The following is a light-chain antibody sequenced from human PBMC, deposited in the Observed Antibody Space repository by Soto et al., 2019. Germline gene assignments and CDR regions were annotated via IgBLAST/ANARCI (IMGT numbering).Light chain of an antibody. CDR3: MQALQTPLT. Sequence: EIVMTQSPLSLPVTPGEPASISCRCSQSLLHGNGYNYLEWYLQKPGQSPQLLIYLGSNRASGVPDRFSGSGSGTDFTLKISRVEAEDVGVYYCMQALQTPLTFGGGTKVEIK. CDR2: LGS. CDR1: QSLLHGNGYNY. V-gene: IGKV2-28*01. J-gene: IGKJ4*01.